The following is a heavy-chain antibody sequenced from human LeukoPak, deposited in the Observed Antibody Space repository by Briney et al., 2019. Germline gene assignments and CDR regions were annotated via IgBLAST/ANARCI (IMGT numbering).Heavy chain of an antibody. CDR1: GGSFSGYY. CDR2: IYYSGSS. J-gene: IGHJ4*02. Sequence: PSETLSLTCAVYGGSFSGYYWSWIRQPPGKGLEWIGGIYYSGSSFDNPALKSRVTISVDTSKNQFSLKLSSVTAADTAVYYCARGKFAYGPYYFDYWGQGTLVTVSS. D-gene: IGHD2-21*01. CDR3: ARGKFAYGPYYFDY. V-gene: IGHV4-34*01.